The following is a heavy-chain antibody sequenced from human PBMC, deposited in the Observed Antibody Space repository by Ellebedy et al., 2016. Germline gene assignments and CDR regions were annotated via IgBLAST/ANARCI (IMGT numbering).Heavy chain of an antibody. CDR2: IYYSGST. Sequence: SETLSLXCTVSGGSISSYYWSWIRQPPGKGLEWIGYIYYSGSTNYNPSLKSRVTISVDTSKNQFSLKLSSVTAADTAVYYCARVQGYSYGPENWGQGTLVAVSS. CDR3: ARVQGYSYGPEN. D-gene: IGHD5-18*01. J-gene: IGHJ4*02. V-gene: IGHV4-59*12. CDR1: GGSISSYY.